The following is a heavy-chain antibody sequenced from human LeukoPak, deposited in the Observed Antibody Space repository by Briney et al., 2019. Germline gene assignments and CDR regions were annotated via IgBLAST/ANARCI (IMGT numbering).Heavy chain of an antibody. CDR2: ISSSSSYI. Sequence: PGGSLRLSCAASGFTFSSYSMNWVRQAPVKGLEWVSSISSSSSYIYYADSGKGRFTISRDNAKNSLYLQMNSLRAEDTALYYCAKARFAPSNYYFYSGMDVWGQRTTVAVSS. D-gene: IGHD3-10*01. CDR3: AKARFAPSNYYFYSGMDV. J-gene: IGHJ6*02. V-gene: IGHV3-21*04. CDR1: GFTFSSYS.